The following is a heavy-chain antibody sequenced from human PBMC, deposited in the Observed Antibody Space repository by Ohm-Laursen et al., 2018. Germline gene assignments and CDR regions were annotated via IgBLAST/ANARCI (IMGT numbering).Heavy chain of an antibody. J-gene: IGHJ4*02. V-gene: IGHV4-59*12. Sequence: GTLSLTCTVSGASMIDYYWNWIRQPPGKGLEWIGYIYYSGSTKYNPSLESRVTISVDTSKNQFSLKLSSVTAADTAVYYCAREGSEQLVDYWGQGTLVTVSS. D-gene: IGHD6-13*01. CDR3: AREGSEQLVDY. CDR1: GASMIDYY. CDR2: IYYSGST.